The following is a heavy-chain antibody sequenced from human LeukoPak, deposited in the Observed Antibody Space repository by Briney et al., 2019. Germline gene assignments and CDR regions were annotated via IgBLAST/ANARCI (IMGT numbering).Heavy chain of an antibody. CDR1: GFTFTTYA. D-gene: IGHD6-19*01. J-gene: IGHJ4*02. Sequence: PGGSLSLSCAVSGFTFTTYAMTWVRQAPGKGLEWVSLITAGDGDTYYADSVKGRFTVSRDNSKNTLFLQMNSLRAEDTAVYFCAKDGGVAGMFRAFDYWGQGTLVTVSS. CDR2: ITAGDGDT. CDR3: AKDGGVAGMFRAFDY. V-gene: IGHV3-23*01.